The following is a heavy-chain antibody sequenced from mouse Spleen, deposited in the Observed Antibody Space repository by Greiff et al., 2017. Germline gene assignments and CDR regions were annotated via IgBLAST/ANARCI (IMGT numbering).Heavy chain of an antibody. J-gene: IGHJ2*01. V-gene: IGHV1-64*01. Sequence: VKLQQPGAELVKPGASVKLSCKASGYTFTSYWMHWVKQRPGQGLEWIGMIHPNSGSTNYNEKFKSKATLTVDKSSSTAYMQLSSLTSEDSAVYCCASPRVRSPFDYWGQGTTLTVSS. CDR3: ASPRVRSPFDY. CDR1: GYTFTSYW. CDR2: IHPNSGST. D-gene: IGHD1-1*01.